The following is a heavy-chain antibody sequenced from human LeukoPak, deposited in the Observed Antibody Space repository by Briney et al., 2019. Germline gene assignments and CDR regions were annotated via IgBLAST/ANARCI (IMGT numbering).Heavy chain of an antibody. CDR1: GGSISSSSYY. D-gene: IGHD3-10*01. V-gene: IGHV4-39*07. CDR2: IYYSGST. J-gene: IGHJ4*02. CDR3: ARGVGYYYGSGSYWKN. Sequence: PSETLSLTCTVSGGSISSSSYYWGWIRQPPGMGLEWIGSIYYSGSTYYNPSLKSRVTISVDTSKNQFSLKLSSVTAADTAVYYCARGVGYYYGSGSYWKNWGQGTLVTVSS.